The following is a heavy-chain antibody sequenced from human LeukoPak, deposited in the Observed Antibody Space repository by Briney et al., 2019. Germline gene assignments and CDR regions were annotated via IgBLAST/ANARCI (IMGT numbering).Heavy chain of an antibody. D-gene: IGHD3-22*01. J-gene: IGHJ4*02. V-gene: IGHV1-69*06. CDR2: IIPIFGTA. Sequence: ASVKVSYKASGGTFSSYAISWVRQAPGQGLEWMGGIIPIFGTANYAQKFQGRVTITADKSTSTAYMELSSLRSEDTAVYYCARDSTYYYDSSGYHSLDYWGQGTLVTVSS. CDR1: GGTFSSYA. CDR3: ARDSTYYYDSSGYHSLDY.